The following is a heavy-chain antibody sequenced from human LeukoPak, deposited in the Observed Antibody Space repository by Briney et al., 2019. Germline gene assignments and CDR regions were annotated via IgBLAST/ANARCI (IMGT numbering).Heavy chain of an antibody. CDR3: AKIGQASGSPLRDFDY. D-gene: IGHD1-26*01. Sequence: GGSLRLSCAASGFTFNSYAMSWVRQAPGKGLEWVSGISGSGGNTYYADSVKGRFTISRDNSKNTLYLQMNSLRDEDTAVHYCAKIGQASGSPLRDFDYWGQGTLVTVSS. CDR1: GFTFNSYA. V-gene: IGHV3-23*01. J-gene: IGHJ4*02. CDR2: ISGSGGNT.